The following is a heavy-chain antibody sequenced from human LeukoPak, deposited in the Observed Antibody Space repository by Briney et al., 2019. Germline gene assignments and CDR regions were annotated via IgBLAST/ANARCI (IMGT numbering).Heavy chain of an antibody. CDR2: INPIFGTA. CDR3: AVGYSSSSNYYYYYMDV. D-gene: IGHD6-6*01. J-gene: IGHJ6*03. CDR1: GGTFSSYS. Sequence: RASVKVSCKASGGTFSSYSISWGRHAPGQGLEWRGGINPIFGTANYAQKFQGRVTTTTDESQSTAYMELSSVRSEDTPVYYCAVGYSSSSNYYYYYMDVWGKGTTVTVSS. V-gene: IGHV1-69*05.